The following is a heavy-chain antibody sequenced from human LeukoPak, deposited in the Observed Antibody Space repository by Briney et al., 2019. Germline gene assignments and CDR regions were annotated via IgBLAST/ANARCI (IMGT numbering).Heavy chain of an antibody. CDR3: ARVNTAVPRH. J-gene: IGHJ4*02. V-gene: IGHV3-21*06. D-gene: IGHD2-21*02. Sequence: GGSLRLSCAASGFTFNSYIMSWVRQSSEKGLQWISSMNSDGRDIYYADFVKGRFTISRDNARNTLYLNLSDLTVEDSGLYYCARVNTAVPRHWGQGTLVTVSS. CDR2: MNSDGRDI. CDR1: GFTFNSYI.